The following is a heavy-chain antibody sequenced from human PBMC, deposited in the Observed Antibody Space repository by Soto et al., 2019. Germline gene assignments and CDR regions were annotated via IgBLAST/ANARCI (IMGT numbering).Heavy chain of an antibody. CDR3: AKSLYCGGGVCDKKMVNWFDT. Sequence: GGALRLSCAGSGFSVSGFGMSWVRQAPGKGLECVSTISASAVYTSYADSVKGRFTISRDNSRNILYLQMNSLKAEDTALYYCAKSLYCGGGVCDKKMVNWFDTWGQGTLVTVSS. D-gene: IGHD2-21*01. V-gene: IGHV3-23*01. CDR2: ISASAVYT. J-gene: IGHJ5*02. CDR1: GFSVSGFG.